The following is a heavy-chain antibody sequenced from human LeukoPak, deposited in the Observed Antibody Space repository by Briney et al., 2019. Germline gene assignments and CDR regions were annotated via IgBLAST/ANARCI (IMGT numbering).Heavy chain of an antibody. CDR3: ARADSSGWYFDY. V-gene: IGHV3-20*04. CDR1: GFTFADYG. D-gene: IGHD6-19*01. CDR2: INWNGDST. J-gene: IGHJ4*02. Sequence: GGSLRLSCAASGFTFADYGMSWVRQAPGKGLEWVSGINWNGDSTGYVDSVKGRFTISRDNAKNSLYLQMNSLRAEDTAVYYCARADSSGWYFDYWGQGTLVTVSS.